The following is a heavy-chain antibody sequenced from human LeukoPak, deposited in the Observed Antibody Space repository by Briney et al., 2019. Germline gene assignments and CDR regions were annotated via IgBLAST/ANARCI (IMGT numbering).Heavy chain of an antibody. V-gene: IGHV1-18*01. J-gene: IGHJ4*02. CDR1: GYIFTSYG. CDR3: ARDSASEDIVVVVAATHFDY. CDR2: ISAYNGNT. Sequence: ASVKVSCKASGYIFTSYGISWVRQAPGQGLEWMGWISAYNGNTNYAQKLQGRVTMTTDTSTSTAYMELRSLRSDDTAVYYCARDSASEDIVVVVAATHFDYWGQGTLVTVSS. D-gene: IGHD2-15*01.